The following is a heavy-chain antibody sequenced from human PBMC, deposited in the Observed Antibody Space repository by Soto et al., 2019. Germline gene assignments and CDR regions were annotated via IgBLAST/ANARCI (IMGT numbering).Heavy chain of an antibody. CDR3: SKDYTYESASYNRFYY. CDR2: ISGSGGIT. V-gene: IGHV3-23*01. J-gene: IGHJ4*02. Sequence: GGSLRLSCAASGFTFSSYAMGWVRQAPGKGLDWVSVISGSGGITYAADSVKGRLTISRDNSKNILYLQMNTVRADDTAVYDCSKDYTYESASYNRFYYWGPGTLVTVSS. CDR1: GFTFSSYA. D-gene: IGHD3-22*01.